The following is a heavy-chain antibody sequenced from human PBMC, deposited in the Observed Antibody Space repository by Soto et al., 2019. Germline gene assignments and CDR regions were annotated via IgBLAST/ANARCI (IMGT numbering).Heavy chain of an antibody. CDR3: AKGRYGSGSYYTDY. Sequence: EVQLLESGGGLVQPGGSLRLSCAASGFTFSSYAMSWVRQAPGKGLEWVSAISGSGGSTYYADSVKGRFTIPRDNSKNTLYLQMNSLRAEDTAVYYCAKGRYGSGSYYTDYWGQGTLVTVSS. D-gene: IGHD3-10*01. V-gene: IGHV3-23*01. J-gene: IGHJ4*02. CDR2: ISGSGGST. CDR1: GFTFSSYA.